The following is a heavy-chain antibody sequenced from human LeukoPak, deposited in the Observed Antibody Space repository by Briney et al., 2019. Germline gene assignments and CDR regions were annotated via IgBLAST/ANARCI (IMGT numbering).Heavy chain of an antibody. CDR2: IDGSSTTI. D-gene: IGHD5-12*01. CDR1: RFTFSDYS. Sequence: GGSLRLSCAASRFTFSDYSMNWVRQAPGKGLEWVSYIDGSSTTIYYADSVKGRFTISRDSSKNILHLQMNSLRAEDTAVYYCARGPSGYHNTGGQGTLVTVSS. CDR3: ARGPSGYHNT. V-gene: IGHV3-48*01. J-gene: IGHJ4*02.